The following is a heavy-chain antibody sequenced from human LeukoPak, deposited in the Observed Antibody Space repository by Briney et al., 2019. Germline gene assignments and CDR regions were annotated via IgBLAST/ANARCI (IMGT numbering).Heavy chain of an antibody. CDR3: ARGRYCSSTSCYGAGGGNYYYYYYMDV. V-gene: IGHV4-34*01. J-gene: IGHJ6*03. CDR2: INHSGST. Sequence: ASETLSLTCAVYGGSFSGYYWSWIRQPPGKGLERIGEINHSGSTNYNPSLKSRVTISVDTSKNQFSLKLSSVTAADTAVYYCARGRYCSSTSCYGAGGGNYYYYYYMDVWGKGTTVTVSS. CDR1: GGSFSGYY. D-gene: IGHD2-2*01.